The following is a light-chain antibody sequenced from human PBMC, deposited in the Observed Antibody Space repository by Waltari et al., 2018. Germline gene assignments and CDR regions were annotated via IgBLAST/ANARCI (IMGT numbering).Light chain of an antibody. J-gene: IGKJ4*01. CDR3: LQDYNYPLT. CDR2: AAP. Sequence: AIQMTQSPSSLSASVGDRVTITCRASQGIRNALGWYQQKPGKAPKLLIYAAPSLQSGVPSRFSGSGSGTDFTLTISSLQPEDFATYYCLQDYNYPLTFGGGTKVEIK. V-gene: IGKV1-6*01. CDR1: QGIRNA.